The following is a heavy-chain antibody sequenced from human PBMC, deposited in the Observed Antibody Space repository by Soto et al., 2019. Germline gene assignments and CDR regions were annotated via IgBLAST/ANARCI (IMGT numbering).Heavy chain of an antibody. CDR1: GFTFSSYG. Sequence: GGSLRLSCAASGFTFSSYGMHWVRQAPGKGLEWVAGISYDGSNENYADSVKGRFTISRDNAKNTLYLEMNSLRAEDTSVYYCAKDLSPVGATTLDYWGQGTLVTVSS. J-gene: IGHJ4*02. D-gene: IGHD1-26*01. CDR3: AKDLSPVGATTLDY. CDR2: ISYDGSNE. V-gene: IGHV3-30*18.